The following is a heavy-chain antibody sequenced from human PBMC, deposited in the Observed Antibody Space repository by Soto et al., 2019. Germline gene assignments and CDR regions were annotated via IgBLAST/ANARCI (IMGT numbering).Heavy chain of an antibody. J-gene: IGHJ6*02. CDR1: GFTLTTYS. D-gene: IGHD3-10*01. Sequence: EVQLVESGGGLVKPGGSLRLSCAASGFTLTTYSMNWVRQASGKGLEWVASISSSSSHIYYADSVKGRFTISRDNARNSLYLQKSSLRAEDTAVYYCVRERGLSSYYGMDVWGQGTTVTVSS. V-gene: IGHV3-21*02. CDR2: ISSSSSHI. CDR3: VRERGLSSYYGMDV.